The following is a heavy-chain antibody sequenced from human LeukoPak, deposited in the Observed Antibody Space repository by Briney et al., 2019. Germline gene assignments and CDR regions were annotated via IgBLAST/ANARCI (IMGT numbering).Heavy chain of an antibody. J-gene: IGHJ4*02. CDR1: GFTFSNYA. D-gene: IGHD3-9*01. V-gene: IGHV3-23*01. CDR3: AKWGDYDILTGYYDSDY. CDR2: IVGSGSST. Sequence: GGSLRLSCAAPGFTFSNYAMSWVRKAPGKGLEWVSAIVGSGSSTYYADSVKGRFTISRDNSKNTLYLQLNRLRAEDTAVYYCAKWGDYDILTGYYDSDYWGQGTLVTVSS.